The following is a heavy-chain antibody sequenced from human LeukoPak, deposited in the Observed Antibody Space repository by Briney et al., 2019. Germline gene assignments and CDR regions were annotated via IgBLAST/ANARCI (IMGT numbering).Heavy chain of an antibody. V-gene: IGHV3-15*01. Sequence: GGSLRLSCAASGFTFSNAWMSWVRQAPGKGLEWVGRIKSKTDGGTTDYAAPVKGRFTISRDDSKNTLYLQMNSLKTEDTAVYYCTTDSYGYIAVAGTATFEYWGQGTLVTVSS. CDR1: GFTFSNAW. J-gene: IGHJ4*02. CDR3: TTDSYGYIAVAGTATFEY. D-gene: IGHD6-19*01. CDR2: IKSKTDGGTT.